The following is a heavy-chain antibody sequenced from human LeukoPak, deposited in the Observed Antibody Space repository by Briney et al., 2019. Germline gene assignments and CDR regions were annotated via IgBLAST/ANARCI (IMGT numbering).Heavy chain of an antibody. D-gene: IGHD2-2*01. CDR2: IYHSGST. CDR1: GYSISSGYY. J-gene: IGHJ5*02. CDR3: ASLDIVVVPAAIGWFDP. V-gene: IGHV4-38-2*01. Sequence: TPSETLSLTCAVSGYSISSGYYCGWIRQPPGKGLEWIGSIYHSGSTYYNPSLKSRVTISVDKSKNQFSLKLSSVTAADTAVYYCASLDIVVVPAAIGWFDPWGQGTLVTVSS.